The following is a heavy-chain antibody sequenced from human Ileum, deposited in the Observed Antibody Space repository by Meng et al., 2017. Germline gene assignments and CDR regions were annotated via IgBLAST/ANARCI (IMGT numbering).Heavy chain of an antibody. D-gene: IGHD6-19*01. Sequence: QVQLQESGPGLVKPSETLSLTCTVSGGSISNNYWSWIRQPPGKRLEWIAYISYSGTTNYNPSLKSRVTISVDTSKNQFSLKLSSVTAADTAVYYCTRHMGYNSGWYYFDYWGQGTLVTVSS. J-gene: IGHJ4*02. V-gene: IGHV4-59*08. CDR3: TRHMGYNSGWYYFDY. CDR1: GGSISNNY. CDR2: ISYSGTT.